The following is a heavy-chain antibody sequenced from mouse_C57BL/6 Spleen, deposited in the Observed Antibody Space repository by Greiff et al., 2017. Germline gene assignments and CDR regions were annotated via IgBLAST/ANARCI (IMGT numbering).Heavy chain of an antibody. J-gene: IGHJ4*01. CDR2: INPNYGTT. D-gene: IGHD2-3*01. Sequence: EVKLMESGPELVKPGASVKISCKASGYSFTDYNMNWVKQSNGKSLEWIGVINPNYGTTSYNQKFKGKATLTVDQSSSTAYMQLNSLTSEDSAVYYCARFQDGYYYAMDYWGQGTSVTVSS. CDR3: ARFQDGYYYAMDY. CDR1: GYSFTDYN. V-gene: IGHV1-39*01.